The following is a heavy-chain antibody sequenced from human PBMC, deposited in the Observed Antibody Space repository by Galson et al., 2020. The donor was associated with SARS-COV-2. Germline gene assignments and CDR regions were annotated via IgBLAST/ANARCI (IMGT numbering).Heavy chain of an antibody. CDR1: GFTFSSYS. Sequence: GESLKISCAASGFTFSSYSMNWVRQAPGKGLEWVSSISSSSSYIYYADSVKGRFTISRDNAKNSLYLQMNSLRAEDTAVYYCARGAYYYDSSGYFFASGGQGTLVTVSS. V-gene: IGHV3-21*01. CDR2: ISSSSSYI. D-gene: IGHD3-22*01. CDR3: ARGAYYYDSSGYFFAS. J-gene: IGHJ4*02.